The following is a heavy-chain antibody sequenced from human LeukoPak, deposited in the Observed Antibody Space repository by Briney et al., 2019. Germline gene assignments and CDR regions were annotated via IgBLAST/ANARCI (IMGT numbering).Heavy chain of an antibody. J-gene: IGHJ4*02. CDR1: GGTFSSYA. CDR3: AREGDGYNLYYFDY. V-gene: IGHV1-69*13. CDR2: IIPIFGTA. Sequence: ASVKVSCKASGGTFSSYAISWVRQAPGQGLEWMGGIIPIFGTANYAQKFQGRVTITADESTSTAYMELSSLRSDDTAVYYCAREGDGYNLYYFDYWGQGTLVTVSS. D-gene: IGHD5-24*01.